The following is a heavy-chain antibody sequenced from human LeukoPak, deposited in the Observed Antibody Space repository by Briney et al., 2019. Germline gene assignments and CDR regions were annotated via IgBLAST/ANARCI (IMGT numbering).Heavy chain of an antibody. CDR1: GFTFSSYA. J-gene: IGHJ4*02. CDR2: ISYDGSNK. D-gene: IGHD3-10*01. CDR3: AREFPYYGSGSYNFDY. V-gene: IGHV3-30-3*01. Sequence: GRSLRLSCAASGFTFSSYAMHWVRQAPGKGLEVVAVISYDGSNKYYADSVKGRFTISRDNSKNTLYLQMNSLRAEDTAVYYCAREFPYYGSGSYNFDYWGQGTLVTVSS.